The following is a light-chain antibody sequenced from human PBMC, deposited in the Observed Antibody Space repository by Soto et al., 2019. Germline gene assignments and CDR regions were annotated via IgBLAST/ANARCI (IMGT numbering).Light chain of an antibody. CDR1: SPNLGTNYD. CDR2: SNT. J-gene: IGLJ2*01. Sequence: QSALTQPTSVSGAPGQNITISCSGSSPNLGTNYDVHWYQRLPETAPKLPIYSNTNRPSGVPVRFSGSKSGTSASLAITGLQAEDEADYYCQSYDNILRVIFGGGTKLTAL. V-gene: IGLV1-40*01. CDR3: QSYDNILRVI.